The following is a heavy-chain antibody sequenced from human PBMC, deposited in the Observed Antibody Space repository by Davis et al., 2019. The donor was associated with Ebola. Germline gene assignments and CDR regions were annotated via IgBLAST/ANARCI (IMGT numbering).Heavy chain of an antibody. CDR2: ISYDGSNK. CDR1: GFTFSSYG. Sequence: GESLKISCAASGFTFSSYGMHWVRQAPGKGLEWVAVISYDGSNKYYADSVKGRFTISRDNSKNTLYLQMNSLRVEDTAVYYCAKGGSGWPSDYSVGLGVWGKGTTVTVSS. D-gene: IGHD6-19*01. V-gene: IGHV3-30*18. J-gene: IGHJ6*04. CDR3: AKGGSGWPSDYSVGLGV.